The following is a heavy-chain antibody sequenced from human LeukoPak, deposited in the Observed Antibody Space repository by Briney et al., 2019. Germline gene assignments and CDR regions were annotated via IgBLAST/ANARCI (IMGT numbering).Heavy chain of an antibody. CDR2: IKQDGSEK. J-gene: IGHJ6*04. CDR1: GFTFSSYS. V-gene: IGHV3-7*03. Sequence: GGSLRLSCAASGFTFSSYSMNWVRQAPGKGLEWVANIKQDGSEKSVKGRFTIPRDNAKNSLYLQMNSLRAEDTAVYYCARDPHYGMDVWGKGTTVTVSS. CDR3: ARDPHYGMDV.